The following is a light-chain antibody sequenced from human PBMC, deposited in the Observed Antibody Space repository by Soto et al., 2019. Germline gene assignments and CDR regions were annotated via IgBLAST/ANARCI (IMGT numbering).Light chain of an antibody. V-gene: IGKV1-39*01. CDR1: QSISNY. CDR3: QQSFTSPWT. CDR2: TAS. Sequence: IQMTQSHSSLSASVGDRVTITCRASQSISNYLNWYLQRPGKAPKLLIFTASSLQSGVPSRFSGSGSGTDFTLTISSLLPEDFATYYCQQSFTSPWTFGQGTKVDIK. J-gene: IGKJ1*01.